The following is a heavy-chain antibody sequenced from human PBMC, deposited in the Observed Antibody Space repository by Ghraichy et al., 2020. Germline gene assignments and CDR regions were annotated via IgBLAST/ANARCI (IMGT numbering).Heavy chain of an antibody. CDR1: GFTFSDHY. J-gene: IGHJ6*02. CDR2: TRNKANGYTT. D-gene: IGHD2-21*01. Sequence: LSLTCEASGFTFSDHYMDWVRQAPGKGLEWVGHTRNKANGYTTEYAASVRGRFTISRDDSKNSLYLQMNSLRTEDTAVYFCTRRVIASTDGLDVWGQGTTVTVSS. V-gene: IGHV3-72*01. CDR3: TRRVIASTDGLDV.